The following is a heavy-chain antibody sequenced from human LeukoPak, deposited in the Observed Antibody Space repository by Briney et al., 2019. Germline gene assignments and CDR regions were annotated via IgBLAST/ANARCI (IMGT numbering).Heavy chain of an antibody. CDR3: AREHPLFWSGYNYYYYYGMDV. V-gene: IGHV1-18*01. CDR1: GYTFTSYG. Sequence: ASVKVSCKASGYTFTSYGISWARQAPGQGLEWMGWISAYNGNTNYAQKLQGRVTMTTDTSTSTAYMELRSLRSDDTAVYYCAREHPLFWSGYNYYYYYGMDVWGQGTTVTVSS. J-gene: IGHJ6*02. D-gene: IGHD3-3*01. CDR2: ISAYNGNT.